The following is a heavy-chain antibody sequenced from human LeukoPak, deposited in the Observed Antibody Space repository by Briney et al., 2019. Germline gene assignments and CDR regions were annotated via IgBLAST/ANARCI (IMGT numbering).Heavy chain of an antibody. Sequence: GGSLRLSCAASGFTFSTYWMSWVRQTPEKGLEWVANIKVDGSEKYYVDSVKGRFTIPRDNAKNSLYLQMNSLRAEDTAVYYCARRRGDSSSWSYFDYWGQGTLVTVSS. CDR2: IKVDGSEK. D-gene: IGHD6-13*01. V-gene: IGHV3-7*01. CDR1: GFTFSTYW. J-gene: IGHJ4*02. CDR3: ARRRGDSSSWSYFDY.